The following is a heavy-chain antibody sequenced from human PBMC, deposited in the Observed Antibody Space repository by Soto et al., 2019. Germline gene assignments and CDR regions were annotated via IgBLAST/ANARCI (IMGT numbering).Heavy chain of an antibody. CDR2: IYYSGST. D-gene: IGHD3-10*01. J-gene: IGHJ5*02. CDR3: ARGGYYYGSGSYSKFSWFDP. CDR1: GGSISSGGYY. Sequence: PSETLSLTCTVSGGSISSGGYYWSWIRQHPGKGLEWIGYIYYSGSTYYNPSLKSRVTISVDTSKNQFSLKLSSVTAADTAVYYCARGGYYYGSGSYSKFSWFDPWGQGTLVTVSS. V-gene: IGHV4-31*03.